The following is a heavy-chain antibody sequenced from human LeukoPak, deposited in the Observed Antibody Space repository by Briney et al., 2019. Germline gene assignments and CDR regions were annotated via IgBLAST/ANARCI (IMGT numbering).Heavy chain of an antibody. J-gene: IGHJ4*02. V-gene: IGHV3-21*01. Sequence: GGSLRLSCAASGFTFSSYSMNWVRQAPGKGLEWVSSISSSSSSYIYYADSVKGRFTISRDNAKNSLYLQMNSLRAEDTAVYYCARSQSKLVRGDFDYWGQGTLVTVSS. D-gene: IGHD3-9*01. CDR3: ARSQSKLVRGDFDY. CDR2: ISSSSSSYI. CDR1: GFTFSSYS.